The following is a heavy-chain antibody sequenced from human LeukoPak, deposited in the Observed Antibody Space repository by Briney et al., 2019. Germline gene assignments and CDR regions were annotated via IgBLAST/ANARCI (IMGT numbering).Heavy chain of an antibody. CDR3: TRDLAVVPGPHMDV. D-gene: IGHD3-22*01. J-gene: IGHJ6*02. CDR2: INPDGSER. CDR1: GFSFSSYY. Sequence: GGSLRLSCAASGFSFSSYYMSWVRQAPGKGLEWVALINPDGSERYYVDSVKGRFTISRDNARNSLYLQMDSLRDDDTAMYFCTRDLAVVPGPHMDVWGQGTTVTVSS. V-gene: IGHV3-7*03.